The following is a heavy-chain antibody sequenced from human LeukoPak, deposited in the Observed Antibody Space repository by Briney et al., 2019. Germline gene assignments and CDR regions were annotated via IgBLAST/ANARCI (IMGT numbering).Heavy chain of an antibody. CDR3: ARRNYDGYPFDY. Sequence: SETLSLTCTVSGGSISSSSYYWSWIRQPAGKGLEWIGRIYTSGSTNYNPSLKSRVTISVDTSKNQFSLKLSSVTAADTAVYYCARRNYDGYPFDYWGQGTLVTVSS. CDR2: IYTSGST. J-gene: IGHJ4*02. V-gene: IGHV4-61*02. CDR1: GGSISSSSYY. D-gene: IGHD5-24*01.